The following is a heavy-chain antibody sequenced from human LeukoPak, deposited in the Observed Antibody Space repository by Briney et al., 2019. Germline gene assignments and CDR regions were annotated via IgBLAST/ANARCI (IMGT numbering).Heavy chain of an antibody. V-gene: IGHV4-30-4*08. D-gene: IGHD3/OR15-3a*01. J-gene: IGHJ3*02. CDR2: IYYSGSS. CDR1: GGSISSGDYY. Sequence: SQTLSLTCTVSGGSISSGDYYWSWIRQPPGKGLEWIGSIYYSGSSSYNPSLKSRVTISVDTSKNQFSLKLSSVTAADTAVYYCARDSSMIWDAFDIWGQRTMVTVSS. CDR3: ARDSSMIWDAFDI.